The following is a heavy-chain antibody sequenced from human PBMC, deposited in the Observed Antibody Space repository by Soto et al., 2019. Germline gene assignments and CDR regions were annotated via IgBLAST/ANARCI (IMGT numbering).Heavy chain of an antibody. Sequence: QVQLQESGPGLVKPSETLSLTCTVSGGSISSYYWSWIRQPPGKGLEWIGYIYYSGSTNSNPSLQSRVTISVDTSKNQFSLKLSSVTAADTAVYYCARGEERGAMPSGYWGQGTLVTVSS. CDR3: ARGEERGAMPSGY. V-gene: IGHV4-59*01. J-gene: IGHJ4*02. CDR1: GGSISSYY. D-gene: IGHD3-16*01. CDR2: IYYSGST.